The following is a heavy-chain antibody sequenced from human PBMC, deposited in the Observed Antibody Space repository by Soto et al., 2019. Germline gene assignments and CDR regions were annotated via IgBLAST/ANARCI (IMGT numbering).Heavy chain of an antibody. CDR2: IYYSGST. J-gene: IGHJ4*02. V-gene: IGHV4-30-4*01. CDR3: AREGDDSSGYYYFPDY. CDR1: GGSISSGDYY. D-gene: IGHD3-22*01. Sequence: SETLSLTCTVSGGSISSGDYYWSWIRQPPGKGLEWIGYIYYSGSTYYNPSLKSRVTISVDTSKNQFSLELSSVTAADTAVYYCAREGDDSSGYYYFPDYWGQGTLVTVSS.